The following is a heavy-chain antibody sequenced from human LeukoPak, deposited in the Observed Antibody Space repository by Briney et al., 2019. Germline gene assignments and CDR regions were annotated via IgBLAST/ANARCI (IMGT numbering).Heavy chain of an antibody. D-gene: IGHD3-9*01. CDR2: IYYSGST. CDR1: GGSIRSYY. Sequence: SETLSLTCTVSGGSIRSYYWSWIRQPPGKGLEWFGYIYYSGSTDYNPSLKSRVTISVDTSKNQFSLKLSSVTAADTAVYYCARAGDYEILTGYPYYFDSWGQGTLVTVSS. CDR3: ARAGDYEILTGYPYYFDS. V-gene: IGHV4-59*01. J-gene: IGHJ4*02.